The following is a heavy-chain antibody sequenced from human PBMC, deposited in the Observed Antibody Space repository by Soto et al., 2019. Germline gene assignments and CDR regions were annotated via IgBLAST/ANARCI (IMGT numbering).Heavy chain of an antibody. CDR2: MIPIFGTA. CDR1: GGTFSSYA. Sequence: GASVKVSCKASGGTFSSYAISWVLQAPGQGLEWMGGMIPIFGTANYAQKFQGRVTITADKSTSTAYMELSSLRSEDTAVYYCARDLPYARHAMDVWGQGTTVTVSS. D-gene: IGHD2-2*01. CDR3: ARDLPYARHAMDV. J-gene: IGHJ6*02. V-gene: IGHV1-69*06.